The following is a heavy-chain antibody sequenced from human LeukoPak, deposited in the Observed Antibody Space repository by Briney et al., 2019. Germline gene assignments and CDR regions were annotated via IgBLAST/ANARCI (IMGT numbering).Heavy chain of an antibody. CDR2: IYPGDSDI. J-gene: IGHJ3*02. Sequence: GESLKISCKGSGYSFTTYWINWVRQMPGRGLEWMGIIYPGDSDIRYSPSFQGQVTISADKSISTAYLQWSSLKASDTAMYYCARRGYCSGGSCFSAAFDIWGQGTMVTVSS. D-gene: IGHD2-15*01. CDR3: ARRGYCSGGSCFSAAFDI. V-gene: IGHV5-51*01. CDR1: GYSFTTYW.